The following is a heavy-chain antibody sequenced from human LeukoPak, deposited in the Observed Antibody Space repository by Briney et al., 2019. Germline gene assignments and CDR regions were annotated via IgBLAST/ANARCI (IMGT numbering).Heavy chain of an antibody. CDR1: GYTFTSYD. D-gene: IGHD3-22*01. V-gene: IGHV1-69*04. J-gene: IGHJ6*02. CDR2: IIPILGIA. CDR3: ARVMLDYYDSSGYYPSYYYYGMDV. Sequence: ASAKVSCKASGYTFTSYDINWVRQAPGQGLEWMGRIIPILGIANYAQKFQGRVTITADKSTSTAYMELSSLRSEDTAVYYCARVMLDYYDSSGYYPSYYYYGMDVWGQGTTVTVSS.